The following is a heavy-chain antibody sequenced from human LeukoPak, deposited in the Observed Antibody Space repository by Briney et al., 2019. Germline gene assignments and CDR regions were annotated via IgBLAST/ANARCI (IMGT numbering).Heavy chain of an antibody. D-gene: IGHD6-19*01. CDR3: AREAVAGTVRYFDY. Sequence: PSQTLSLTCTVSGGSISSGGYYWSWIRQHPGKGLEWIGYIYYSGSTYYNPSLKSRVTISVDTSKNQFSLKLSSVTAADTAVYYCAREAVAGTVRYFDYWGQGTLVTVSS. J-gene: IGHJ4*02. V-gene: IGHV4-31*03. CDR2: IYYSGST. CDR1: GGSISSGGYY.